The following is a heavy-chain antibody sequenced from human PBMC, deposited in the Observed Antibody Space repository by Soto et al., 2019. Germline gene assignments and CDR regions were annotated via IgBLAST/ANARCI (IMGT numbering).Heavy chain of an antibody. D-gene: IGHD3-22*01. V-gene: IGHV4-59*08. CDR3: ARLGAYYQALDS. J-gene: IGHJ4*02. Sequence: TLSLTRTVSDGSLSPNYWSWVRQSPGKGLEWIGYIYYAGTTTYNPSLKSRITISLDTSQNEVSLKLSSVTAADTAVYYCARLGAYYQALDSWGRGTLVTVSS. CDR1: DGSLSPNY. CDR2: IYYAGTT.